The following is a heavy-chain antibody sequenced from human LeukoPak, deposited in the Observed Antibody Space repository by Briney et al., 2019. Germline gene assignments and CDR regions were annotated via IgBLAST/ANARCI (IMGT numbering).Heavy chain of an antibody. CDR3: ARSSYYDFWSGNDAFDI. D-gene: IGHD3-3*01. Sequence: SETLSLTCTVSGGSISSSSYYWGWIRQPLGKGLEWIGSIYYSGSTYYNPSLKSRVTISVDTSKNQFSLKLSSVTAADTAVYYCARSSYYDFWSGNDAFDIWGQGTMVTVSS. J-gene: IGHJ3*02. CDR2: IYYSGST. V-gene: IGHV4-39*01. CDR1: GGSISSSSYY.